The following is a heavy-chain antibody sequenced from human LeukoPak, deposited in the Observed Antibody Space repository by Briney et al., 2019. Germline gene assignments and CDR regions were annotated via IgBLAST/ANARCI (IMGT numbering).Heavy chain of an antibody. CDR2: IYSGGAT. V-gene: IGHV3-53*04. CDR3: ARDPYFDY. CDR1: Y. J-gene: IGHJ4*02. Sequence: YXGWVRXAPGKGLEWVSVIYSGGATYYADSVKGRFTISRHTSKNTLYLQMNSLRVEDTAVYYCARDPYFDYWGQGTLVTVSS.